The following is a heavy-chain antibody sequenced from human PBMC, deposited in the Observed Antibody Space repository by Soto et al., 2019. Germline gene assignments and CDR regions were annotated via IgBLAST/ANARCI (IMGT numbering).Heavy chain of an antibody. V-gene: IGHV1-24*01. CDR2: FDPEDGET. D-gene: IGHD2-2*02. CDR1: GYTLTELS. J-gene: IGHJ4*02. Sequence: GASVKVSCKVSGYTLTELSMHWVRQAPGKGLEWMGGFDPEDGETIYAQKFQGRVTMTEDTSTDTAYMELSSLRSEDTAVYYCAKGTRIVVVPAAIDYWGQGTLVTVSS. CDR3: AKGTRIVVVPAAIDY.